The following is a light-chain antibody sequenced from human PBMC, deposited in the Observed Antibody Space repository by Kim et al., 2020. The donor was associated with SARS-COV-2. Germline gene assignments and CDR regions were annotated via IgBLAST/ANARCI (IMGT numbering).Light chain of an antibody. CDR1: TSDVGTYNH. CDR2: EVS. Sequence: GQSVTISCTGTTSDVGTYNHVSWYQQHPGKAPKLIIYEVSKRPSGVPDRFSGSKSGNTASLTVSGLQAEDEADYYCSSYAGSDNLVFGTGTKVTVL. J-gene: IGLJ1*01. CDR3: SSYAGSDNLV. V-gene: IGLV2-8*01.